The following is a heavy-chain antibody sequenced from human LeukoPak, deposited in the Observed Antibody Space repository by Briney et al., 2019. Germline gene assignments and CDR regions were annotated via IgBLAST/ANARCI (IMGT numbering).Heavy chain of an antibody. CDR1: GDSINAYY. V-gene: IGHV4-59*08. CDR3: ARRRAEGGSNGHYNWFDP. J-gene: IGHJ5*02. CDR2: IYFSGTT. Sequence: SSETLSLTCTVSGDSINAYYWGWIRQPPGKGVEWIGYIYFSGTTKYNPSLESRVTISVDTSKNQFSLKLSSVTAADTAVYYCARRRAEGGSNGHYNWFDPWGQGILVTVSS. D-gene: IGHD6-13*01.